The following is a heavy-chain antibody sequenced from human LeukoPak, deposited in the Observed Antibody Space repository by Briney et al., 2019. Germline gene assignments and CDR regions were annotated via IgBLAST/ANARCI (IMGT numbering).Heavy chain of an antibody. V-gene: IGHV3-23*01. D-gene: IGHD4/OR15-4a*01. CDR1: GFMFSSYA. J-gene: IGHJ4*02. CDR3: ARDRSANSRVYYFDY. CDR2: IGGGVST. Sequence: PGGSLRLSCAASGFMFSSYAMTWVRQAPGKGLEWVSSIGGGVSTYYADSVKGRFTISRDDSKNTLYLQMNSLRAEDTAVYYCARDRSANSRVYYFDYWGQGTLVTVSS.